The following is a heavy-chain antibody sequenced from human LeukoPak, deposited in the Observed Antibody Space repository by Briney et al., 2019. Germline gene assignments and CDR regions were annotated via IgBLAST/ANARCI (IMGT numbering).Heavy chain of an antibody. Sequence: GAPLDISCQRLGSTFSNDWNGWARQLPEKGVEWMGIIDPGDSAAKYSPSFQGLVTMSVDKCITTAYLQRSSLKAADAAMYYGARTSWGPLDYWGQGTLVTVSS. D-gene: IGHD7-27*01. J-gene: IGHJ4*02. CDR1: GSTFSNDW. CDR2: IDPGDSAA. CDR3: ARTSWGPLDY. V-gene: IGHV5-51*01.